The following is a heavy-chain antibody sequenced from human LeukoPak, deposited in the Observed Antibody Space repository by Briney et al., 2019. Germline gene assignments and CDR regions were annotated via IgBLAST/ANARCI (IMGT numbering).Heavy chain of an antibody. CDR3: AGSSSSEYYFDY. D-gene: IGHD6-6*01. CDR1: GFTFSSYW. J-gene: IGHJ4*02. CDR2: IKQDGSEK. Sequence: PGGSLRLSCAASGFTFSSYWMSWVRQAPGKGLEWVANIKQDGSEKYYVDSVKGRFTISRDNAENSLYLQMNSLRAEDTAVYYCAGSSSSEYYFDYWGQGTLVAVSS. V-gene: IGHV3-7*01.